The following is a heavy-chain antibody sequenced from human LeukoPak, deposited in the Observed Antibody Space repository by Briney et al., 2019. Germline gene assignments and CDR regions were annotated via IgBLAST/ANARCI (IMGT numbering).Heavy chain of an antibody. CDR1: EFPFSTYA. CDR3: AKDRQQLANLDY. V-gene: IGHV3-23*01. D-gene: IGHD6-13*01. J-gene: IGHJ4*02. CDR2: LSAGGGIT. Sequence: GGSLRLSCAASEFPFSTYAMSWVRQAPGKGLEWVSGLSAGGGITYYADSVKGRFNISRDNAKNTLYLQMNSLRADDTAIYYCAKDRQQLANLDYWGQGTLVTVSS.